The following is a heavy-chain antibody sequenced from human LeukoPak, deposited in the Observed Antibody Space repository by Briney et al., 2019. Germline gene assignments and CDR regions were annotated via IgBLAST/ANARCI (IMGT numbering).Heavy chain of an antibody. V-gene: IGHV1-8*01. CDR3: ARSPAGGSTTKSKYNWFDP. D-gene: IGHD2-15*01. CDR2: MNPNSGNT. CDR1: GYTFTSYD. Sequence: ASVKVSCKASGYTFTSYDINWVRQATGQGLEWMGWMNPNSGNTGYAQQFQGRVTMTRNTSISTAYMELSSLRSEDTAVYYCARSPAGGSTTKSKYNWFDPWGQGTLVTVSS. J-gene: IGHJ5*02.